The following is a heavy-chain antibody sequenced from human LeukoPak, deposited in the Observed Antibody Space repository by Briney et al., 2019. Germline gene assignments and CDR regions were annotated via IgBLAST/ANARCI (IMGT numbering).Heavy chain of an antibody. CDR3: ARAWGVWGSYRYPSDY. Sequence: SETLSLTCAVYGGSFSGYYWSWIRQPPEKGLEWIGEINHSGSTNYNPSLKSRVTISVDTSKNQFSLKLSSVTAADTAVYYCARAWGVWGSYRYPSDYWGQGTLVTVSS. CDR1: GGSFSGYY. D-gene: IGHD3-16*02. J-gene: IGHJ4*02. CDR2: INHSGST. V-gene: IGHV4-34*01.